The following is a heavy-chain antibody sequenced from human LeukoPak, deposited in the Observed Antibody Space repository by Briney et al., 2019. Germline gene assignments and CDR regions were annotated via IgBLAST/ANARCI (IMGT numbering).Heavy chain of an antibody. CDR2: IWYDGSNK. V-gene: IGHV3-33*08. CDR3: ASGHPVRLLPYSSGWRPFDY. J-gene: IGHJ4*02. CDR1: GFTFSSYG. D-gene: IGHD6-19*01. Sequence: QPGRSLRLSCAASGFTFSSYGMHWVRQAPGKGLEWVAVIWYDGSNKYYADSVKGRFTISRDNSKNTLYLQMNSLRAEDTAVYYCASGHPVRLLPYSSGWRPFDYWGQGTLVTVSS.